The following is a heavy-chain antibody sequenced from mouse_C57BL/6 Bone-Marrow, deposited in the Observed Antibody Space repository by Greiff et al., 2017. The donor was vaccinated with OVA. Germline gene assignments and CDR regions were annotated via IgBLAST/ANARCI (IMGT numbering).Heavy chain of an antibody. CDR2: IYPRSGNT. CDR3: ARRWGLPWYFDV. CDR1: GYTFTSYG. J-gene: IGHJ1*03. V-gene: IGHV1-81*01. Sequence: QVQLQHSGAELARPGASVKLSCKASGYTFTSYGISWVKQRTGQGLEWIGEIYPRSGNTYYNEKFKGKATLTADKSSSTAYMELRSLTSEDSAVYFCARRWGLPWYFDVWGTGTTVTVSS. D-gene: IGHD2-4*01.